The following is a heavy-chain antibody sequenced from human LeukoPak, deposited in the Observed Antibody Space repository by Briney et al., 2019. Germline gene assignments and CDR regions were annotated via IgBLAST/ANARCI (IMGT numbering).Heavy chain of an antibody. Sequence: GGSVTLSCGASGFTFRSYCMSWLRQAPGGGLEGVAHIKQDVNEKFYVDSVKGRFTISRDNAKNSLYLQMNSLRAEDTAVYYCARESRGYDILTGKYHRGYYSYYMDVWGKGTTVTVSS. D-gene: IGHD3-9*01. V-gene: IGHV3-7*01. CDR1: GFTFRSYC. CDR2: IKQDVNEK. CDR3: ARESRGYDILTGKYHRGYYSYYMDV. J-gene: IGHJ6*03.